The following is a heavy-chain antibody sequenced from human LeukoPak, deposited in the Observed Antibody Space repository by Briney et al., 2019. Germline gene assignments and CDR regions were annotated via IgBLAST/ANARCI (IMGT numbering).Heavy chain of an antibody. D-gene: IGHD5-24*01. CDR2: IYYSGST. CDR1: GGSIRSGGYY. Sequence: PSETLSLTCTVSGGSIRSGGYYWSWIRQHPGKGLEWIGYIYYSGSTNYNPSLKSRVTISVDTSKNQFSLKLSSVTAADTAVYYCARQRRWLQIDYWGQGTLVTVSS. J-gene: IGHJ4*02. V-gene: IGHV4-61*08. CDR3: ARQRRWLQIDY.